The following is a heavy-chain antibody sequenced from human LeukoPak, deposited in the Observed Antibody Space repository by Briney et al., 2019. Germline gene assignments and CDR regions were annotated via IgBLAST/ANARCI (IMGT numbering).Heavy chain of an antibody. V-gene: IGHV4-39*01. CDR1: GGSISSSSYY. Sequence: PSETLSLTCTVSGGSISSSSYYWGWIRQPPGKGLEWIGSLYYSGSTYYNPSLKSRVTRSVDTSKNQFSLKLSSVTAADTAVYYCARHVVSALRFSEWLQNWFDPWGQGTLVTVSS. CDR3: ARHVVSALRFSEWLQNWFDP. D-gene: IGHD3-3*01. J-gene: IGHJ5*02. CDR2: LYYSGST.